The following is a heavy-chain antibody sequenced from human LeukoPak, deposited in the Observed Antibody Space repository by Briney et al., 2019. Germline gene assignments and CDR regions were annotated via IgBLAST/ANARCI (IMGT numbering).Heavy chain of an antibody. V-gene: IGHV3-48*02. CDR1: GFTFSSYS. CDR3: ASSGRHRFDY. D-gene: IGHD1-26*01. CDR2: ISSSSSSV. J-gene: IGHJ4*02. Sequence: GGSLRLSCAASGFTFSSYSMNWVRQAPGKGLEWVSYISSSSSSVYYADSVKGRFSISRDNAKNSLYLQMNSLREEDTAVYYCASSGRHRFDYWGQGTLVTVPS.